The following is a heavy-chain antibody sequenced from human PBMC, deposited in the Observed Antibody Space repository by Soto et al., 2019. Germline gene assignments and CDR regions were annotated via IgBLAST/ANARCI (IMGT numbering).Heavy chain of an antibody. Sequence: GGSLRLSCAASGFTFSEYAMTWGRQAPGKGLEWVSSISGSSDSTYYADSVKGRFTISRDNSKNTLYLQMNSLRAEDTAVYYCAKVPTIKIFGVIIRGYYFDYWGQGTLVTVSS. CDR2: ISGSSDST. D-gene: IGHD3-3*01. J-gene: IGHJ4*02. CDR3: AKVPTIKIFGVIIRGYYFDY. CDR1: GFTFSEYA. V-gene: IGHV3-23*01.